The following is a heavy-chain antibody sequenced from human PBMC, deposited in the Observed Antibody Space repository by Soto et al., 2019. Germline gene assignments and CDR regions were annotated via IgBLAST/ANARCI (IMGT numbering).Heavy chain of an antibody. CDR1: GDSITSGSYS. CDR3: ARGAALRPYGHVPLAL. D-gene: IGHD3-3*02. J-gene: IGHJ4*02. CDR2: IHVTGYT. Sequence: QLQLRESGSRLVQPSQTLTLTCSVSGDSITSGSYSWSWIRQAPGKGLEWIGNIHVTGYTSFSPSLQPRLSMAVDTSQNQFSLYPNSVTAADTAVYYWARGAALRPYGHVPLALWGQGALVTFSS. V-gene: IGHV4-30-2*01.